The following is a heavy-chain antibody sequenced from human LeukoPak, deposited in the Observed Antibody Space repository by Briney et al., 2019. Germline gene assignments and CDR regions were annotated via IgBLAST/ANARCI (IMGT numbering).Heavy chain of an antibody. Sequence: PGGSLRLSCAASGFTSSSYWMNSVRQAPAKGLVWVSRINSDGSSTSYADSVKGRFTISRDNAKNTLYLQMNSLRAEDTAVYYCARAVRWGGKGDHWGRGTLVTVSS. CDR3: ARAVRWGGKGDH. CDR1: GFTSSSYW. D-gene: IGHD4-23*01. V-gene: IGHV3-74*01. J-gene: IGHJ4*02. CDR2: INSDGSST.